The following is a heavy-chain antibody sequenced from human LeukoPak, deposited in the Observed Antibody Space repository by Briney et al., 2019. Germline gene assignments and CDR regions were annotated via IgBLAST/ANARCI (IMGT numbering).Heavy chain of an antibody. Sequence: PSETLSLTYAVYGGSFSGYYWSWIRQPPGKGLEWIGEINHSGSTNYNPSLKSRVTISVDTSKNQFSLKLSSVTAADTAVYYCARGQGVAGIPRRDYWGQGTLVTVSS. V-gene: IGHV4-34*01. CDR2: INHSGST. CDR1: GGSFSGYY. D-gene: IGHD6-19*01. CDR3: ARGQGVAGIPRRDY. J-gene: IGHJ4*02.